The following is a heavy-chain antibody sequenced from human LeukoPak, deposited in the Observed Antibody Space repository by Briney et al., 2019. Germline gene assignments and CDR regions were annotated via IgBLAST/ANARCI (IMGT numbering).Heavy chain of an antibody. Sequence: GGPLRLSCASSGLTFSRYVMGWVRQAPGKGLEWVSTLSTSGGSTFYAASVEGRFTVSRDNSKNTLFLQMNTLRAEDTAVYYCATLYGDYNWYFDLWGRGTLVTVSS. J-gene: IGHJ2*01. V-gene: IGHV3-23*01. CDR1: GLTFSRYV. CDR2: LSTSGGST. D-gene: IGHD4-17*01. CDR3: ATLYGDYNWYFDL.